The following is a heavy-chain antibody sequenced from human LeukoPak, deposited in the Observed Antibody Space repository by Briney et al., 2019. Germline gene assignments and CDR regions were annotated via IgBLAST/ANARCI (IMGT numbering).Heavy chain of an antibody. Sequence: GPVKVSCKASGYTFTSYGISWVRQAPGQGLEWMGWISAYNGNTNYAQKFQGRVTMTRDTSISTAYMELSRLRSDDTAVYYCARVYCTNGVCYPFDPWGQGTLVTVSS. CDR2: ISAYNGNT. J-gene: IGHJ5*02. CDR1: GYTFTSYG. CDR3: ARVYCTNGVCYPFDP. V-gene: IGHV1-18*01. D-gene: IGHD2-8*01.